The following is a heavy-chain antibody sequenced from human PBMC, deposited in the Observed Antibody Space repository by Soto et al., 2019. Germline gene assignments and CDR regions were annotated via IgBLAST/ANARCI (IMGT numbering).Heavy chain of an antibody. V-gene: IGHV3-48*03. J-gene: IGHJ6*02. CDR2: ISSSGSSI. Sequence: EVQLEESGGGLVQPGGSLRLSCAASGFTFRSYEMNWVRQAPGKGLEWVSYISSSGSSIYYADSVEGRFTISRDNAKNSLFLQRNSLRAEDTAVYYCARSSSSGWSPLYNYGMDVWGQGTTVTVSS. CDR1: GFTFRSYE. CDR3: ARSSSSGWSPLYNYGMDV. D-gene: IGHD6-19*01.